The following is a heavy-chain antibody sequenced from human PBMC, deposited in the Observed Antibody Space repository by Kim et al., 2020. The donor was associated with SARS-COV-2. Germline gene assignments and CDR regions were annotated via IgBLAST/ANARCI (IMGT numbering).Heavy chain of an antibody. CDR2: IIPIFGTA. J-gene: IGHJ6*02. V-gene: IGHV1-69*13. CDR3: ARTSITMVRGVISPYYYYGMDV. Sequence: SVKVSCKASGGTFSSYAISWVRQAPGQGLEWMGGIIPIFGTANYAQKFQGRVTITADESTSTAYMELSSLRSEDTAVYYCARTSITMVRGVISPYYYYGMDVWGQGTTVTVSS. CDR1: GGTFSSYA. D-gene: IGHD3-10*01.